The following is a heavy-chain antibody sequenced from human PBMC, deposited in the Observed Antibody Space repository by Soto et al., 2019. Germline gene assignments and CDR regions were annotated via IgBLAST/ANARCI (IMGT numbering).Heavy chain of an antibody. CDR1: GDSISSTNNY. V-gene: IGHV4-31*03. Sequence: SETLSLTCTVSGDSISSTNNYWSWIRQHPGKGLEWIGYIYYSGSTYYNPSLKSRPAISVDTSKNQFSLKLSSVTAADTAVYYCARTVCSSASCYGYYYYGLDVWGQGTTVTVSS. CDR2: IYYSGST. CDR3: ARTVCSSASCYGYYYYGLDV. D-gene: IGHD2-2*01. J-gene: IGHJ6*02.